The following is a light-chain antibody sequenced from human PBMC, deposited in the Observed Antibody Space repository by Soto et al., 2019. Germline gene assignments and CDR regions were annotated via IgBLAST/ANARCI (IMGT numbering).Light chain of an antibody. CDR3: QSYDSSLSGYV. V-gene: IGLV1-40*01. CDR1: SSNIGAGYD. J-gene: IGLJ1*01. CDR2: GNS. Sequence: QSVLTQPPSVSGAPGQRVTISCTGSSSNIGAGYDVHWYQQLPGTAPTLLLYGNSNRPSGVPDRFSGSKSGTSASLAITGLQAEDEADYYCQSYDSSLSGYVFGTGTKLTVL.